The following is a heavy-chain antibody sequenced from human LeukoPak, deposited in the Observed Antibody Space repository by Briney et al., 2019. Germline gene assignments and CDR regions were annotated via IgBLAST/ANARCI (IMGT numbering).Heavy chain of an antibody. Sequence: ASVKVSCKASGGTFSSYAISWVRQAPGQGREWMGRIIPILGIANYAQKFQGRVTITADKSTSTAYMELSSLRSEDTAVYYCAREALGAARVLVPYDYWGQGTLVTVSS. V-gene: IGHV1-69*04. J-gene: IGHJ4*02. CDR3: AREALGAARVLVPYDY. D-gene: IGHD6-6*01. CDR2: IIPILGIA. CDR1: GGTFSSYA.